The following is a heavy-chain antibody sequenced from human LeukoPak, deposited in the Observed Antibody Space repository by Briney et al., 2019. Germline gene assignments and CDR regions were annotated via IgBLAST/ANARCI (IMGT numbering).Heavy chain of an antibody. J-gene: IGHJ5*02. CDR1: GYTSTSYG. V-gene: IGHV1-18*01. Sequence: ASVKVSCKASGYTSTSYGISWLRQAPGQGLEWMGWISAYNGNTKYAQEFQGRVTMTTDTSTSTAYMELRSLRSDDTAVYHCARDNHRSSWSWFDPWGQGTLVTVFS. CDR3: ARDNHRSSWSWFDP. CDR2: ISAYNGNT. D-gene: IGHD6-13*01.